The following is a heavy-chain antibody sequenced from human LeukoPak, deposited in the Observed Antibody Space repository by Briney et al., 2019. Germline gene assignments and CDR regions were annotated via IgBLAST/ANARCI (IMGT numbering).Heavy chain of an antibody. V-gene: IGHV4-30-4*08. Sequence: SETLSLTCTVSGGSISSGDYYWSWIRQPPGKGLEWIGCIYYSGSTYYNPSLKSRVTISVDTSKNQFSLKLSSVTAADTAVYYCASGHFGVVHAFDYWGQGTLVTVSS. D-gene: IGHD3-3*01. CDR2: IYYSGST. CDR3: ASGHFGVVHAFDY. CDR1: GGSISSGDYY. J-gene: IGHJ4*02.